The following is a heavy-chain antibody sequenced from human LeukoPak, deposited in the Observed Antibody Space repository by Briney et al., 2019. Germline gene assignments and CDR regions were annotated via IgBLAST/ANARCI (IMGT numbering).Heavy chain of an antibody. J-gene: IGHJ4*02. CDR2: IKQDGSEK. Sequence: PGGSLRLSCAASGFTFSSYWMSWVRQAPGKGLEWVANIKQDGSEKYYVDSVKGRFTISRDNAKNSLYLQMNSLRAEDTAVYYCAKGVSYGDHPHYFDYWGQGTLVTVSS. CDR3: AKGVSYGDHPHYFDY. V-gene: IGHV3-7*03. D-gene: IGHD4-17*01. CDR1: GFTFSSYW.